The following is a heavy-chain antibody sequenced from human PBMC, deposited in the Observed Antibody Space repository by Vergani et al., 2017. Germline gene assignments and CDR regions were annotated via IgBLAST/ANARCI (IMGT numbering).Heavy chain of an antibody. CDR1: GYTLTELS. J-gene: IGHJ6*02. V-gene: IGHV1-24*01. CDR3: ATDAGIYYSIDV. CDR2: FDPEDGER. Sequence: QVQLVQSGAAVKKPGASVKVSCKVSGYTLTELSMHWVRQAPGKGLEWMGGFDPEDGERIYAQKFQGRVTMTEDTSTDSAYMELSSLTSEDTAVYYCATDAGIYYSIDVWGQGTTVTVSS.